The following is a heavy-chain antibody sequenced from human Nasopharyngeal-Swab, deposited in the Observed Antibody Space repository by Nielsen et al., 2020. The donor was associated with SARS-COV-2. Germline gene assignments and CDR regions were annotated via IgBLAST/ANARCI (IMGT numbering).Heavy chain of an antibody. Sequence: GESLKISCVASGFNFNNYVMTWVRQPPGRGLEWVASMNGDTVSTYYAGSVKGRFTISRDNAKNALYLQMNSLRAEDTAVYYCASPPMRWLRLEGWFDPWGQGTLVTVSS. D-gene: IGHD5-12*01. V-gene: IGHV3-23*01. CDR1: GFNFNNYV. CDR3: ASPPMRWLRLEGWFDP. J-gene: IGHJ5*02. CDR2: MNGDTVST.